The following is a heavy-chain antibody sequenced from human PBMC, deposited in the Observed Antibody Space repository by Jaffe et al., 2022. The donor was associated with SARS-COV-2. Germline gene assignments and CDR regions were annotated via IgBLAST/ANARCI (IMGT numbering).Heavy chain of an antibody. Sequence: QVQLVQSGAEVKKPGASVKVSCKASGYTFTDHYLHWVRQAPGQGLEWMGWINPNSGGTHYAQRFQDRVTITRDTSISAVYMDLSGLRSDDTAIYFCTREDYWGQGTLVTVSS. V-gene: IGHV1-2*02. J-gene: IGHJ4*02. CDR2: INPNSGGT. CDR3: TREDY. CDR1: GYTFTDHY.